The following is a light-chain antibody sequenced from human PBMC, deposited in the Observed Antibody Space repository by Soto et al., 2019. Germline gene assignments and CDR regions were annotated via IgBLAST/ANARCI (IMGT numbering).Light chain of an antibody. Sequence: DIQLTQSPSTLSASVGDRVTITCRASQSISSWLAWYQQKPGKAPKLLDYKASSLESGVPSRFSGSGSGTEFTLTISTLQPDDFATYYCQQYEAYPLTFGGGTKVEI. CDR2: KAS. CDR3: QQYEAYPLT. V-gene: IGKV1-5*03. CDR1: QSISSW. J-gene: IGKJ4*01.